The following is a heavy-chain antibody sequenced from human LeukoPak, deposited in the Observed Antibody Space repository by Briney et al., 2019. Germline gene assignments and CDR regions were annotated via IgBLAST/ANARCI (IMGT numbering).Heavy chain of an antibody. CDR1: GYTFTGYY. D-gene: IGHD2-15*01. CDR3: ASPHKGIAVEDY. Sequence: ASVKVSCKASGYTFTGYYMHWVRQAPGQGLEWMGWINPNSGGTTYAQKFLGRVTMTRDTSISTAYMELSRLRSDDTAVYYCASPHKGIAVEDYWGQGTLVTVSS. CDR2: INPNSGGT. V-gene: IGHV1-2*02. J-gene: IGHJ4*02.